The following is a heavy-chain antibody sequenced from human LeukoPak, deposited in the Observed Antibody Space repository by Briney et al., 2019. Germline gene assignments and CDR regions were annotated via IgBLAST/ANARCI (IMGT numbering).Heavy chain of an antibody. CDR2: IKQDGSEK. D-gene: IGHD3-3*01. CDR3: ARIDFWMGMDV. Sequence: GGSLGLSCAASGFTFNSYAMSWVRQAPGKGLEWVANIKQDGSEKYYVDSVKGRFTISRDNAKNSLYLQMNSLRAEDTAVYYCARIDFWMGMDVWGKGTTVTVSS. CDR1: GFTFNSYA. J-gene: IGHJ6*04. V-gene: IGHV3-7*01.